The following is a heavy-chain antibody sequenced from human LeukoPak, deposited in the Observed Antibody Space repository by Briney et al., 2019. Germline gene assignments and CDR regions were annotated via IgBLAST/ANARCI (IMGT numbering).Heavy chain of an antibody. CDR2: INSDGSSR. D-gene: IGHD3-22*01. V-gene: IGHV3-74*01. CDR3: AHYDSSSYHAFDI. Sequence: GGSLRLSCAGSGFTFSSDWMHWVRQAPGKGLVWVSRINSDGSSRSYADSVKGRFTISRDNAKNTLYLQMNSLRAEDTAVYYCAHYDSSSYHAFDIWGQGTMVTVSS. CDR1: GFTFSSDW. J-gene: IGHJ3*02.